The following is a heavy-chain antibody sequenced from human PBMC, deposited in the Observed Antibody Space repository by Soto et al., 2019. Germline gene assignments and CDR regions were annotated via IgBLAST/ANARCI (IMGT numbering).Heavy chain of an antibody. CDR2: ISAYNGNT. V-gene: IGHV1-18*04. D-gene: IGHD3-22*01. J-gene: IGHJ4*02. CDR3: AIYCDSSGHLKSYFDY. Sequence: ASVKVSCKASGYAFTSYGISWVRQAPGQGLEWMGWISAYNGNTNYAQKLQGRVTMTTDTSTSTAYMELRSLRSDDTAVYYCAIYCDSSGHLKSYFDYWGQGTLVTVSS. CDR1: GYAFTSYG.